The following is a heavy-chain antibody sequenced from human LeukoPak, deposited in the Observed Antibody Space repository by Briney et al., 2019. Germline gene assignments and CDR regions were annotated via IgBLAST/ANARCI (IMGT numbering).Heavy chain of an antibody. J-gene: IGHJ6*03. Sequence: GGSLRLSCAASGFTFSSYSMNWVRQAPGKGLEWVSSISSSSSYIYYADSVKGRFTISRDNAKNSLYLQMNSLRAEDTAVYYCAREGYSSGWSYYYYYMDVWGKGTTVTISS. CDR1: GFTFSSYS. CDR2: ISSSSSYI. CDR3: AREGYSSGWSYYYYYMDV. D-gene: IGHD6-19*01. V-gene: IGHV3-21*01.